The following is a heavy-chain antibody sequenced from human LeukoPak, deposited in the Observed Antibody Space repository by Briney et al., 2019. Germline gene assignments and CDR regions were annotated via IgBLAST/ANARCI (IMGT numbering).Heavy chain of an antibody. Sequence: ASVKVSCKASGYTFTGYYMHWVRQAPGQGLEWMGWINPNSGGTNYAQKFQGRVTMTRDTSISTAYMELSRLRSDDTAVYYCARHRGHYYDSGGYYYDAFDIWGQGTMVTVSS. V-gene: IGHV1-2*02. CDR3: ARHRGHYYDSGGYYYDAFDI. CDR1: GYTFTGYY. CDR2: INPNSGGT. D-gene: IGHD3-22*01. J-gene: IGHJ3*02.